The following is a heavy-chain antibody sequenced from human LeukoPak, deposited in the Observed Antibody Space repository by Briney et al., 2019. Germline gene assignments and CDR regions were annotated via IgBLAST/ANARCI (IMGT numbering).Heavy chain of an antibody. CDR2: ISYDGSNK. V-gene: IGHV3-30*03. D-gene: IGHD3-10*01. CDR1: GFTFSSYG. CDR3: ALVGELLENFDY. J-gene: IGHJ4*02. Sequence: GRSLRLSCAASGFTFSSYGMHWVRQAPGKGVEWVAVISYDGSNKYYADSVKGRFTISRDNSKNTLYLQMNSLRAEGTAVYYCALVGELLENFDYWGQGTLVTVSS.